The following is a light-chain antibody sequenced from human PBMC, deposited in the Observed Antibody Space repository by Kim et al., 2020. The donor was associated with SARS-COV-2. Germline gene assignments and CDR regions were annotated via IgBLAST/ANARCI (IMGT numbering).Light chain of an antibody. CDR2: SND. Sequence: GQMVTISCSGSHSNIGTTTVNWYQQFAGAAPRLLIYSNDQRPSGVPGRFSGSNSGTSASLAISGLQSEDEAVYYCAAWDASLSGPVFGGGTQLTVL. CDR1: HSNIGTTT. J-gene: IGLJ2*01. CDR3: AAWDASLSGPV. V-gene: IGLV1-44*01.